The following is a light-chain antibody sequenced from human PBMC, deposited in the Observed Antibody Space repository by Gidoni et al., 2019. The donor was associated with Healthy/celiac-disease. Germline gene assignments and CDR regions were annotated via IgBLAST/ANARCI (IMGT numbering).Light chain of an antibody. Sequence: SYVLTPPPSVSAAPGKTAMITFGGTNNGSKSVHWYKQKPGQAPVLVIYYDSDRPSGIPERFSGSNSGNTATLTISRVEAGDEADYYCQVWDSSSDHVVFGGGTKLTVL. CDR3: QVWDSSSDHVV. CDR2: YDS. V-gene: IGLV3-21*04. J-gene: IGLJ2*01. CDR1: NNGSKS.